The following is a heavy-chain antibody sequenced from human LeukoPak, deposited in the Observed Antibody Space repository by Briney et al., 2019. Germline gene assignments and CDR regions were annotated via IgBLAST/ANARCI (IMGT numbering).Heavy chain of an antibody. CDR3: ARGQYNGRYPAHF. CDR2: IGSGGST. Sequence: GGSLRLSCAASGFSVGNRYVSWVRQAPGKGLEWVSVIGSGGSTYYADSVRGRFTISRDISKNTVYLGMNSLRGEDTAVYYCARGQYNGRYPAHFWGLGTLVTVSS. V-gene: IGHV3-53*01. J-gene: IGHJ4*02. D-gene: IGHD1-26*01. CDR1: GFSVGNRY.